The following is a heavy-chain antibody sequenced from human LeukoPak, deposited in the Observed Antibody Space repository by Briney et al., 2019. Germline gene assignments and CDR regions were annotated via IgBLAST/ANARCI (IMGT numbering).Heavy chain of an antibody. CDR2: INPNSGGT. D-gene: IGHD5-18*01. V-gene: IGHV1-2*02. CDR1: GYTFTGYY. CDR3: ARGHPWIQRVPDN. J-gene: IGHJ4*02. Sequence: GASVKVSCKASGYTFTGYYMHWVRQAPGQGLEWMGWINPNSGGTNYAQKFQGRVTMTRDTSISTAYMELSRLRSDDTAVYYCARGHPWIQRVPDNWGQGTLVTVSS.